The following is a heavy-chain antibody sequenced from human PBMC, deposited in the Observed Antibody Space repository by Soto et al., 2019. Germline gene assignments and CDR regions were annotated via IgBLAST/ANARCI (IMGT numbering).Heavy chain of an antibody. J-gene: IGHJ5*02. D-gene: IGHD4-17*01. CDR3: ARDGRLPLNWFDP. Sequence: EVQLVESGGGLVQPGGSLRLSCAASGFTFSSYSMNWVRQAPGKGLEWVSYISSTGSTIFYADSVKGRFTISRDNAKNSLYLQMNSLRDADTAVDYCARDGRLPLNWFDPWGQGTLVTVSS. CDR2: ISSTGSTI. V-gene: IGHV3-48*02. CDR1: GFTFSSYS.